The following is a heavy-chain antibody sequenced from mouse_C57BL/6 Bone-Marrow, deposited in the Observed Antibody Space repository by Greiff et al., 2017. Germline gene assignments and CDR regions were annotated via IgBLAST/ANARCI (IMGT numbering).Heavy chain of an antibody. CDR3: ARELWGRWYFDY. Sequence: EVQRVESGGGLVKPGGSLKLSCAASGFTFSSYAMSWVRQTPEKRLEWVATISDGGSYTYYPDNVKGRFTISRDNAKNNLYLQMSHLKSEDTAMYYCARELWGRWYFDYWGQGTTLTVSS. CDR1: GFTFSSYA. CDR2: ISDGGSYT. J-gene: IGHJ2*01. V-gene: IGHV5-4*01. D-gene: IGHD1-1*02.